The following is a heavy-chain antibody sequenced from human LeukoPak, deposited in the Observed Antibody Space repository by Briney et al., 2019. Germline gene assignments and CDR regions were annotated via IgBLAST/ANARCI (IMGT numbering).Heavy chain of an antibody. D-gene: IGHD3-9*01. Sequence: SETLSLTCAVYGGSFSGYYWSWIHQPPGKGLEWIGEINHSGSTNYNPSLKSRVTISVDTSKNQFSLKLSSVTAADTAVYYCARGHSRNLYYDILTGYSPYNWFDPWGQGTLVTVSS. CDR2: INHSGST. J-gene: IGHJ5*02. V-gene: IGHV4-34*01. CDR3: ARGHSRNLYYDILTGYSPYNWFDP. CDR1: GGSFSGYY.